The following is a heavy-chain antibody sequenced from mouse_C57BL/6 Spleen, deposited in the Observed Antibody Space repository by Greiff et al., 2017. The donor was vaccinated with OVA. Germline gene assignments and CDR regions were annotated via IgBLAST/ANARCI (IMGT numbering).Heavy chain of an antibody. CDR2: IDPETGGT. V-gene: IGHV1-15*01. CDR3: TSYYYGSYYFDY. J-gene: IGHJ2*01. Sequence: SGAELVRPGASVTLSCKASGYTFTDYEMHWVKQTPVHGLEWIGAIDPETGGTAYNQKFKGKAILTADKSSSTAYMELRSLTSEDSAVYYCTSYYYGSYYFDYWGQGTTLTVAS. CDR1: GYTFTDYE. D-gene: IGHD1-1*01.